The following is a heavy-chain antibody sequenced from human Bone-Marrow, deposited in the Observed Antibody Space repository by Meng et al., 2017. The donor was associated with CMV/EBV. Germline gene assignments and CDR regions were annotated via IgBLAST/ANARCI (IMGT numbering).Heavy chain of an antibody. J-gene: IGHJ4*02. V-gene: IGHV1-45*01. Sequence: SVKVSCKASGNTFTYRNLHWVRQAPGHAPEWMGRITIFNGDTNYAQKFQERVTISRDRSINTAYMELSSLRSEDSAMYFGARSAESGYYFDSWGQGTLVTVSS. CDR3: ARSAESGYYFDS. CDR1: GNTFTYRN. CDR2: ITIFNGDT. D-gene: IGHD5-12*01.